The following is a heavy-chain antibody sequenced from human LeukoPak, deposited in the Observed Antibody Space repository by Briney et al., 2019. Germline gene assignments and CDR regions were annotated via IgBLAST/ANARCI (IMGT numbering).Heavy chain of an antibody. CDR2: INPDGSST. D-gene: IGHD4-23*01. CDR3: VGFGDYGGL. V-gene: IGHV3-74*01. CDR1: GFTFSTYW. J-gene: IGHJ4*02. Sequence: GGSLRLSCEASGFTFSTYWMHWVRQAPGKELVYVSRINPDGSSTSYPDSVKGRFTISRDNAKNTLYLQMNSLRVEDTAVFYCVGFGDYGGLWGQGTVVTVSS.